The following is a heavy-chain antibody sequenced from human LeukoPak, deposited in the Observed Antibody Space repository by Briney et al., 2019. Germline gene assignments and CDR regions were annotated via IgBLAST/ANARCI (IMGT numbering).Heavy chain of an antibody. CDR2: INPNSGGT. V-gene: IGHV1-2*02. CDR3: ARVRSPYSSSWSYDPWELPTLDY. Sequence: VASVRVSCKASGYTFTGYYMHWVRQAPGQGLEWMGWINPNSGGTNYAQKFQGRVTMTRDTSISTAYMELSRLRSGDTAVYYCARVRSPYSSSWSYDPWELPTLDYWGQGTLVTVSA. CDR1: GYTFTGYY. J-gene: IGHJ4*02. D-gene: IGHD6-13*01.